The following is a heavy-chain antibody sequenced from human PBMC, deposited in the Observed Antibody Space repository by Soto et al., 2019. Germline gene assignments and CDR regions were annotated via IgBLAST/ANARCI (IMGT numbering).Heavy chain of an antibody. CDR1: GFNFNDYH. D-gene: IGHD2-15*01. V-gene: IGHV3-NL1*01. Sequence: PGGSLRLSCEVSGFNFNDYHMSWIRQAPGKGLEWVSHITNINIRMYYADSVKGRFTISRDNSKNTLYLQMNSLRAEDTAVYYCAKDLGYCSGGSCPISMDVWGQGTTVTVSS. CDR2: ITNINIRM. CDR3: AKDLGYCSGGSCPISMDV. J-gene: IGHJ6*02.